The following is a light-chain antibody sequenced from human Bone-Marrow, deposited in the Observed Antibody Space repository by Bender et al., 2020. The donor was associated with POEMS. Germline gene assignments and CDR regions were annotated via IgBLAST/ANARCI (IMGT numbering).Light chain of an antibody. V-gene: IGLV2-23*02. CDR3: CSYAGSNILI. Sequence: QSALTQPASVSGSPGQSIIISCTGTSSDVGTYDLVSWYQQYPGKAPKLMISDVSKRPSGVPDRFSGSKSGNTASLTISGLQAEDEADYYCCSYAGSNILIFGGGTKVTVL. J-gene: IGLJ2*01. CDR1: SSDVGTYDL. CDR2: DVS.